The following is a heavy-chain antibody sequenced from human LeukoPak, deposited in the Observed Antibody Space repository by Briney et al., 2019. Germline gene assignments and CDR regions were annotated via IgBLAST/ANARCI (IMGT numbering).Heavy chain of an antibody. CDR1: GFSFSSYA. CDR2: ISGNGAST. D-gene: IGHD4-11*01. CDR3: AKDSASTTITTQDF. V-gene: IGHV3-23*01. J-gene: IGHJ4*02. Sequence: GGSLRLSCAASGFSFSSYAMSWVRQAPGKGLEWLSGISGNGASTYYADSVKGRFSISRDNSKNTLFLQVNSLRAEDTAVYYCAKDSASTTITTQDFWGQGTLVTVSS.